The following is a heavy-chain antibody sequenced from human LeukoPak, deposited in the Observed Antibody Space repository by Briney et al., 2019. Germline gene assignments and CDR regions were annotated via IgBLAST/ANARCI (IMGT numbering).Heavy chain of an antibody. CDR3: ASPRYSYGHPNYYYMDV. D-gene: IGHD5-18*01. Sequence: SVKVSCKASGGTFSSYAISWVRQAPGQGLKWMGGFIPIFGTANSEQKFQGRVTITTDESTSTAYMELSSLRSEDTAVYYCASPRYSYGHPNYYYMDVWGKGTTVTVSS. V-gene: IGHV1-69*05. CDR1: GGTFSSYA. CDR2: FIPIFGTA. J-gene: IGHJ6*03.